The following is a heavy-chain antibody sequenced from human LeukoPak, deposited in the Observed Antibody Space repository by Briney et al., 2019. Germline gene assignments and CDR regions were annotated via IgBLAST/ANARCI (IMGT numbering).Heavy chain of an antibody. V-gene: IGHV3-21*01. D-gene: IGHD3-22*01. CDR2: FGTRSTSI. CDR3: AREVSEGFDF. Sequence: GGSLRLSCAASGFTFSGYSMNWIRQAPGKGLEWVSSFGTRSTSIYHAGSVKGRFAISRDNAKNLLYLQMNSLRAEDTALYYCAREVSEGFDFWGQGTLVTVSS. J-gene: IGHJ4*02. CDR1: GFTFSGYS.